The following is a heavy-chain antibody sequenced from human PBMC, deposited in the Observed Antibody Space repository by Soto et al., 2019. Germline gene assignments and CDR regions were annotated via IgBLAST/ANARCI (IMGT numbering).Heavy chain of an antibody. J-gene: IGHJ5*01. CDR2: IYKSATT. D-gene: IGHD7-27*01. V-gene: IGHV4-30-4*01. Sequence: LSLTCSVSGDSISNLDYFWAWIRQPPGQALEYIGYIYKSATTYYNPPFESRVAISVDTSKSQFSLNVTSVTAADTAVYFCARGRYCLTGRCFPNWFDSWGQGALVTVSS. CDR3: ARGRYCLTGRCFPNWFDS. CDR1: GDSISNLDYF.